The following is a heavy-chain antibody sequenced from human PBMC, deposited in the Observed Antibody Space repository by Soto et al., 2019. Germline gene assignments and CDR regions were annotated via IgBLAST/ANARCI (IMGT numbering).Heavy chain of an antibody. J-gene: IGHJ4*02. Sequence: GGSLRLSCAASGFTFSSYSMNWVRQAPGKGLEWVSYISGGSTTIYYADSVKGRFTISRDNANNSLSLQMNSLRAEDTAVYYCTKHPGRPTDYGDSWGQGTLVTVSS. CDR3: TKHPGRPTDYGDS. CDR1: GFTFSSYS. CDR2: ISGGSTTI. V-gene: IGHV3-48*01.